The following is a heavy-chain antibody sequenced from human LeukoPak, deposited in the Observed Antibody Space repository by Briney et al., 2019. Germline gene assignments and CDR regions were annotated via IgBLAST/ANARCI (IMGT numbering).Heavy chain of an antibody. D-gene: IGHD3-16*02. CDR3: ARHRSDYVWGSYRFFWFDP. CDR2: IYYSGST. V-gene: IGHV4-39*01. CDR1: GFTFSSYA. J-gene: IGHJ5*02. Sequence: PGGSLRLSCAASGFTFSSYAMSWIRQPPGKGLEWIGSIYYSGSTYFNPSLKSRVTISVDTSKNQFSLKLSSVTAADTAVYYCARHRSDYVWGSYRFFWFDPWGQGTLVTVSS.